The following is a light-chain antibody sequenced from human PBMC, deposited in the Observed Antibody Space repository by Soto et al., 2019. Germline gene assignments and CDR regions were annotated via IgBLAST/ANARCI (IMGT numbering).Light chain of an antibody. Sequence: EIVLTQSPGTLSLSPGERATLSCRASQSISSSYLAWYRQKPDQAPRLLVYGASSRATGLPDRFSGSGSGTDFTLAIRRLEPEDFAVYSCQQYDSFRFTFGPGTQVAIK. CDR3: QQYDSFRFT. V-gene: IGKV3-20*01. CDR1: QSISSSY. J-gene: IGKJ3*01. CDR2: GAS.